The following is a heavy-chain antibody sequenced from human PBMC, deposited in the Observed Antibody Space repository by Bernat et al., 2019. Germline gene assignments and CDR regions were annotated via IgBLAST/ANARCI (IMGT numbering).Heavy chain of an antibody. Sequence: EVQLVESGGGLVQPGGSLRLSCEVSGFSFSSHWMHWVRQAPGKGLVWVSRIYNDGSTTNYADSVKGRFSISRDNAKSTLFLQMNSLRVEDTAVYYCARAYVDIGDVFDIWGRGTMVTVSS. CDR2: IYNDGSTT. CDR1: GFSFSSHW. D-gene: IGHD2-2*03. V-gene: IGHV3-74*01. J-gene: IGHJ3*02. CDR3: ARAYVDIGDVFDI.